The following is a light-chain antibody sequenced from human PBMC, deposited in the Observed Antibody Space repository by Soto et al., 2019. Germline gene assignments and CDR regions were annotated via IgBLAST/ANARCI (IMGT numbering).Light chain of an antibody. J-gene: IGKJ1*01. Sequence: EVVMTQSPDILSLSPGERATLSCRASQSVSSYLAWYQQIAGQAPRLLIYGASNRATGIPDRFSGSGSGTDFTLTISRLEPEDFAVYYCQQYGSSGTFGQGTKVDIK. CDR3: QQYGSSGT. CDR2: GAS. V-gene: IGKV3-20*01. CDR1: QSVSSY.